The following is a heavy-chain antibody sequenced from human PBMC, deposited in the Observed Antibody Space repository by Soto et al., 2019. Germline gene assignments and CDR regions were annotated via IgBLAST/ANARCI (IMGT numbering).Heavy chain of an antibody. Sequence: ASVKVSCKASGYTFTSYGISWVRQAPGQGLEWMGWISAYNGNTNYAQKLQGRVTMTTDTSTSTAYMELRSLRSDDTAVYYCARSLLRFLESPKWPGWFDPWGQGTLVTVSS. D-gene: IGHD3-3*01. J-gene: IGHJ5*02. CDR2: ISAYNGNT. CDR1: GYTFTSYG. V-gene: IGHV1-18*04. CDR3: ARSLLRFLESPKWPGWFDP.